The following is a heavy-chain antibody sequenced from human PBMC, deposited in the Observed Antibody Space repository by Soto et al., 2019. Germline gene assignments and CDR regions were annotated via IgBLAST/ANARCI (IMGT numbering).Heavy chain of an antibody. V-gene: IGHV5-51*01. Sequence: PGESLKISCQGSGYSFAGYWVGWVRQMPGKGLEWMGIIYPGDSDTRYSPSFQGQVTISADKSISTAYLQWSSLKASDTAMYYCARRPDYGDYDDCWFDPWGQGTLVTVSS. CDR3: ARRPDYGDYDDCWFDP. CDR1: GYSFAGYW. J-gene: IGHJ5*02. D-gene: IGHD4-17*01. CDR2: IYPGDSDT.